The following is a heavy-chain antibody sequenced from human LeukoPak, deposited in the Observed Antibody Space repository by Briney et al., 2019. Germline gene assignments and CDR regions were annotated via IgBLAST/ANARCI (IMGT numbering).Heavy chain of an antibody. CDR3: AKDPNYDFWSGYQDY. V-gene: IGHV3-9*01. CDR2: ISWNSGSI. Sequence: PGGSLRLSCAASGFTFDDYAMHWVRQAPGKGLEWVSGISWNSGSIGYADSVKGRFTISRDNAKNSLYLQMNSLRAEDTALYYCAKDPNYDFWSGYQDYWGQGTLVTVSS. CDR1: GFTFDDYA. J-gene: IGHJ4*02. D-gene: IGHD3-3*01.